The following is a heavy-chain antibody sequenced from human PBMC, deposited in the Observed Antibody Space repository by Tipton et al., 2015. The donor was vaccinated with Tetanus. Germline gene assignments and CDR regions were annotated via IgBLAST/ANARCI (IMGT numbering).Heavy chain of an antibody. D-gene: IGHD1-14*01. CDR2: INPNSGGT. Sequence: QVQLVQSGPEVKKPGASVKVSCKASGYTFTDYYIHWVRQAPGQGLEWMGWINPNSGGTNYAQKFQGRVTMTRDTSISTAYMELNRLRSDDTAVYYCVRRPITTAGNWFDPWGQGTLVTVSS. V-gene: IGHV1-2*02. CDR3: VRRPITTAGNWFDP. J-gene: IGHJ5*02. CDR1: GYTFTDYY.